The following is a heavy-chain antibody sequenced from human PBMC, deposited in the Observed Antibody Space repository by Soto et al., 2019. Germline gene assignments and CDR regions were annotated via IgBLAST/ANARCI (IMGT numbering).Heavy chain of an antibody. CDR3: ARGTVTSGRWFGP. J-gene: IGHJ5*02. D-gene: IGHD4-17*01. Sequence: QVHLVQSETEVKEPGASVTVSCKTSDSTFTGYTINWVRQAPGQGLEWLGWISSLNGNTNYARKYQGRLTMTTITSATTAYMELRSLRSDDTAVYFCARGTVTSGRWFGPWGQGTLVIVSS. CDR1: DSTFTGYT. CDR2: ISSLNGNT. V-gene: IGHV1-18*04.